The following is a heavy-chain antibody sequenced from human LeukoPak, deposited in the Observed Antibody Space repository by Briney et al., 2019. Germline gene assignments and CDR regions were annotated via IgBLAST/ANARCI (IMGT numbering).Heavy chain of an antibody. J-gene: IGHJ4*02. Sequence: GGSLRLSCAASGFTFSSYSMNWVRQAPGKGLEWVSSISSISSYIYYADSVKGRFTISRDNAKNSLYLQMNSLRAEDTAVYYCARDWDTGFNDYWGQGTLVTVSS. D-gene: IGHD1-14*01. CDR1: GFTFSSYS. V-gene: IGHV3-21*01. CDR2: ISSISSYI. CDR3: ARDWDTGFNDY.